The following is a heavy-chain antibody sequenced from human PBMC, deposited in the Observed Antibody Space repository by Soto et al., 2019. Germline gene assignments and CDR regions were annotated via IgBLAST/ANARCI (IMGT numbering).Heavy chain of an antibody. CDR2: ISYDGSNK. CDR3: AKENYVWGSYHIDY. V-gene: IGHV3-30*18. D-gene: IGHD3-16*02. J-gene: IGHJ4*02. Sequence: QVQLVESGGGVVQPGRSLRLSCAASGFTFSSYGMHWVRQAPGKGLEWVAVISYDGSNKYYADSVQGRLTISRDNSKNTLNLQMNSLRTEDTAVYYCAKENYVWGSYHIDYWGQGTLVTVSS. CDR1: GFTFSSYG.